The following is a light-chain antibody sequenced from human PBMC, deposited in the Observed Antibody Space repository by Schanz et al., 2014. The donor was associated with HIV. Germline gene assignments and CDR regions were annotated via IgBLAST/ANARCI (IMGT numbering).Light chain of an antibody. CDR2: EVS. V-gene: IGLV2-18*02. CDR1: SSDVGGYNY. CDR3: SSYTSTNTLVV. J-gene: IGLJ2*01. Sequence: QSVLTQPPSASGSPGQSVTISCTGTSSDVGGYNYVSWYQQHPGTAPKLMIYEVSNRPSGVPDRFSGSKSGNTASLTISGLQAEDEGDYYCSSYTSTNTLVVFGGGTKLTVL.